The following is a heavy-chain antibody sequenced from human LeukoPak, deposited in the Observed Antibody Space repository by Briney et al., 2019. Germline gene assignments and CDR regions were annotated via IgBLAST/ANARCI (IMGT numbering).Heavy chain of an antibody. V-gene: IGHV4-59*01. J-gene: IGHJ6*02. CDR3: ARDRTVITNAVYFYGMDV. Sequence: SETLSLTCTVSGGSISSYYWSWIRQPPGKGLEWIGYISYSGSTKFNPSLESRVTMSVDTSRNQFSLELNSVTAADTAVYYCARDRTVITNAVYFYGMDVWGQGTTVTVSS. D-gene: IGHD4-11*01. CDR1: GGSISSYY. CDR2: ISYSGST.